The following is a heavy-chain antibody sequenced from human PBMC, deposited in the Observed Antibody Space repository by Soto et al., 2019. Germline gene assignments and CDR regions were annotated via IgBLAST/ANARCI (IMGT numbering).Heavy chain of an antibody. D-gene: IGHD3-9*01. Sequence: TLYLTCTVSGGSISSGGYYWSWIRQHPGKGLEWIGYIYYSGSTYYNPSLKSRVTISVDTSKNQFSLKLSSVTAADTAVYYCARDLNRDYDKNYYYGMDVWGQGTTVTVSS. V-gene: IGHV4-31*03. CDR2: IYYSGST. J-gene: IGHJ6*02. CDR3: ARDLNRDYDKNYYYGMDV. CDR1: GGSISSGGYY.